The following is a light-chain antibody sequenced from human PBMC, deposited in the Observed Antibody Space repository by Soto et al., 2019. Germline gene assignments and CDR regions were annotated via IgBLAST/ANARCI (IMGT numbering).Light chain of an antibody. CDR3: QHYNEWPNI. V-gene: IGKV3-15*01. CDR1: QSVRGD. Sequence: DIGLTDARGTMSLNREEEASVSCRASQSVRGDYLAWYQSKPGQAPRLLIYDTPTSATGIPVRFSGSGSGAEFTLTICSLQSEDFAVYYCQHYNEWPNIFGHGTKVDIK. CDR2: DTP. J-gene: IGKJ2*01.